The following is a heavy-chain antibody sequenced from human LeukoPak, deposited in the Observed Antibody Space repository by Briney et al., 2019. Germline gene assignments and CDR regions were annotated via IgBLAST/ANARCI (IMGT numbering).Heavy chain of an antibody. CDR1: GGSFSGYY. CDR2: INHSGNT. V-gene: IGHV4-34*01. D-gene: IGHD6-19*01. J-gene: IGHJ5*02. Sequence: PSETLSLTCAVYGGSFSGYYWSWIRQPPGKGLEWIGEINHSGNTNYNPSLKSRVTISVDTSKNHLSLKLSSVTAADTAVYYCARHAPLGYSSVWYPPPNWFDPWGQGTLVTVSS. CDR3: ARHAPLGYSSVWYPPPNWFDP.